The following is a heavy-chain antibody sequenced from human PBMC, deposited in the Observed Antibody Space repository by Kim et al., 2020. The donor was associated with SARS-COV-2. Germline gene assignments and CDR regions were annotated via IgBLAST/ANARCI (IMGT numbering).Heavy chain of an antibody. J-gene: IGHJ6*02. CDR1: GYTFTNYA. CDR2: VNAGNGKT. CDR3: ARVYLNSTYGYFAMDV. Sequence: ASVKVSCKASGYTFTNYAIHWVRQAPGHRLEWIGWVNAGNGKTKYSRKFQGRITMTRDTSASIAYMDLNSMRSEDTAVYYCARVYLNSTYGYFAMDVWGQGTTVTVSS. D-gene: IGHD4-17*01. V-gene: IGHV1-3*01.